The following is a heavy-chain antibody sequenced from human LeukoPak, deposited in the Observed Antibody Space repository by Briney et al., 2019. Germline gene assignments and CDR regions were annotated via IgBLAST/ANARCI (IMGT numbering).Heavy chain of an antibody. D-gene: IGHD4-17*01. CDR2: IIPIFGTA. CDR1: GGTFSSYA. Sequence: SVKVSCKASGGTFSSYAISWVRQAPGQGLEWMGGIIPIFGTANYAQKFQGRVTITADKSTSTAYMELSSLRYEDTAVYYCASFDYGVAFDIWGQGTMVTVSS. J-gene: IGHJ3*02. CDR3: ASFDYGVAFDI. V-gene: IGHV1-69*06.